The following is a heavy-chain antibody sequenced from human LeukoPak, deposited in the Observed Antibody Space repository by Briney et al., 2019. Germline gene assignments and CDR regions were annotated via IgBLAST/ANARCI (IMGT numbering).Heavy chain of an antibody. CDR3: ARKLPRLRPLMGNAFDI. D-gene: IGHD4-17*01. Sequence: SETLSLTCAVYGGSLSGYYWSWIRQPPGKGLEGIGEINHSGSTNYNPSLKSRVTISVDTSKNQFSLKLSSVTAADTAVYYCARKLPRLRPLMGNAFDIWGQGTMVTVSS. CDR2: INHSGST. CDR1: GGSLSGYY. J-gene: IGHJ3*02. V-gene: IGHV4-34*01.